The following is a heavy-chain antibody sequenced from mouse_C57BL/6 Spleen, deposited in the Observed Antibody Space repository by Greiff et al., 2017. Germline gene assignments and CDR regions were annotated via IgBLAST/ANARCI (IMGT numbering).Heavy chain of an antibody. V-gene: IGHV1-63*01. CDR2: IYPGGGYT. Sequence: VQLQQSGAELVRPGTSVKMSCKASGYTFTNYWMGWVKQRPGHGLQWIGDIYPGGGYTNYNEKFKGKATLTAYKSSSTAYMQFSSLTSEDSAIYYCARSPYDYDNAMDYWGQGTSVTVSS. D-gene: IGHD2-4*01. CDR3: ARSPYDYDNAMDY. CDR1: GYTFTNYW. J-gene: IGHJ4*01.